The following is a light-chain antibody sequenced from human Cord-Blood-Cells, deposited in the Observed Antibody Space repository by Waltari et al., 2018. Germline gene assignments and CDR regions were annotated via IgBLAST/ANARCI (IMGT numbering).Light chain of an antibody. V-gene: IGKV3-11*01. CDR1: QSVSSY. Sequence: EIVLTPSPATLSLSPGERATLSCRASQSVSSYLAWYQQKPGQAPRLLIYDASNRATGIPARFSGSGSGTDFTLTISSLEPEDFAVYYCQQRSNWPPGWTFGQGTKVEIK. J-gene: IGKJ1*01. CDR2: DAS. CDR3: QQRSNWPPGWT.